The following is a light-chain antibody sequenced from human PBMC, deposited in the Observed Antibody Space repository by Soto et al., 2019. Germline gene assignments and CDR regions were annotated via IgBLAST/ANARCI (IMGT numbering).Light chain of an antibody. CDR1: QNVDNW. CDR2: DAS. J-gene: IGKJ1*01. Sequence: GARVTITCRASQNVDNWVAWYQQKPGKAPKFLIYDASNLESGVPSRFSGRGSGTEFTLTISSLQPDDFATYYCQRYNSNSRTFGQGTRV. V-gene: IGKV1-5*01. CDR3: QRYNSNSRT.